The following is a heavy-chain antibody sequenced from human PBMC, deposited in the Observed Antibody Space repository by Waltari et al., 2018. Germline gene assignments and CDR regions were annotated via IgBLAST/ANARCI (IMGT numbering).Heavy chain of an antibody. V-gene: IGHV1-2*02. Sequence: QVQLVQAGAEVKKPGASVKVSCKTSGYTFTGYYMYWVRQAPGQGLEWMGWVHRDISCSAFAKKCHGRVTLTMDATTMTAYMVLNRLSSDNSAIYYLTTAPDDFQIVNCGQGILVADSS. J-gene: IGHJ4*02. CDR2: VHRDISCS. D-gene: IGHD1-1*01. CDR1: GYTFTGYY. CDR3: TTAPDDFQIVN.